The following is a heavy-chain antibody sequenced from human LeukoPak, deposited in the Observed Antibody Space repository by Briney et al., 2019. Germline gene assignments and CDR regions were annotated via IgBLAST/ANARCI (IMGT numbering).Heavy chain of an antibody. CDR1: GGTFISYA. CDR2: IIPIFGTA. D-gene: IGHD7-27*01. Sequence: GASVKVSCKASGGTFISYAISWVRQAPGQGLEWMGGIIPIFGTANYAQKFQGRVTITADESTSTAYMELSSLRAEDTAVYYCGRDHWGSVNSWGQGTLVIVSS. V-gene: IGHV1-69*13. J-gene: IGHJ4*02. CDR3: GRDHWGSVNS.